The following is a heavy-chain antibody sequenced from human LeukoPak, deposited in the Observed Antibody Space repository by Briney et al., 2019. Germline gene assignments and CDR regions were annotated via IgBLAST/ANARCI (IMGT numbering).Heavy chain of an antibody. V-gene: IGHV3-30*18. CDR1: GFTFSSYG. J-gene: IGHJ4*02. CDR2: ISYDGSKK. D-gene: IGHD3-9*01. Sequence: GGSLRLSCAASGFTFSSYGMHWVRQAPGKGLEWVAVISYDGSKKYYADSVKGRLTISRDNSKNTLYLQMNSLRAEDTAVYYCAKDRHVDDLLTGSPFDYWGQGTLVTVSS. CDR3: AKDRHVDDLLTGSPFDY.